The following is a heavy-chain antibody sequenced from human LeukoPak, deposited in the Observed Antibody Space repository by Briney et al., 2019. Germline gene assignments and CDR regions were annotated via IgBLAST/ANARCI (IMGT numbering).Heavy chain of an antibody. V-gene: IGHV3-23*01. J-gene: IGHJ4*02. CDR3: ARDSSGWSKNY. Sequence: GGSLRLSCAASGFTFSTDAMTWVRQAPGKGLQWVSAISGSGGDAYYEDSVKGRFTIPRDNSKNMMYLQMNSLRAEDTAVYYCARDSSGWSKNYWGQGTLVIVSS. CDR1: GFTFSTDA. D-gene: IGHD6-19*01. CDR2: ISGSGGDA.